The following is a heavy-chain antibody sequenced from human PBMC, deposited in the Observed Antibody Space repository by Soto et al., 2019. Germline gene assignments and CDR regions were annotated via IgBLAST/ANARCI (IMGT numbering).Heavy chain of an antibody. J-gene: IGHJ6*03. D-gene: IGHD5-12*01. CDR1: GFTFSSYA. Sequence: PGGSLRLSCAASGFTFSSYAMSWVRQAPGKGLEWVSAISGSGGSTYYADSVKGRFTISRDNSKNTLYLQMNSLRAEDTAVYYCAKPAFEVATIRVDYYYYMDVWGKGTTVTVSS. V-gene: IGHV3-23*01. CDR3: AKPAFEVATIRVDYYYYMDV. CDR2: ISGSGGST.